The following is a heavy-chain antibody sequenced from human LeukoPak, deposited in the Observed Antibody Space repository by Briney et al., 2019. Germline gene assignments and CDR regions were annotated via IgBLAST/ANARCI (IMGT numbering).Heavy chain of an antibody. CDR1: GFTFSSYW. D-gene: IGHD2-8*01. J-gene: IGHJ4*02. Sequence: PGGSLRLSCAASGFTFSSYWMHWVRQAPGKGLVWVSRINSDGSSTSYADSVKGRFTISRDNAKNTLYLQMNSLRAEDTAVYYCVRVGRYCTNGVCAYFVYWGQGTLGTVSS. CDR2: INSDGSST. V-gene: IGHV3-74*01. CDR3: VRVGRYCTNGVCAYFVY.